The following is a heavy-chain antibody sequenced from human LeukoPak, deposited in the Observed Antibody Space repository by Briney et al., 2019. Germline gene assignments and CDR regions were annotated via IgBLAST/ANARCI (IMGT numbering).Heavy chain of an antibody. Sequence: SETLSLTCTVSGGSVSSGSYYWSWIRQPPGKGLEWIGYVYYSGSTNCNPSLKSRVTMSVDTSKNLFSLKLNSVTAADTAVYYCARGTGGDYWGQGTLVTVSS. CDR1: GGSVSSGSYY. D-gene: IGHD1-14*01. V-gene: IGHV4-61*01. J-gene: IGHJ4*02. CDR2: VYYSGST. CDR3: ARGTGGDY.